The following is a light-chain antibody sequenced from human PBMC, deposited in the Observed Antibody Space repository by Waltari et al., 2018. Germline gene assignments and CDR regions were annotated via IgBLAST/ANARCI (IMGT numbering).Light chain of an antibody. V-gene: IGLV2-14*03. J-gene: IGLJ1*01. CDR3: SSYTTSSTYV. CDR1: SSDVGGYNF. Sequence: QSALTQPASVSGSPGQSITISCTGTSSDVGGYNFVSWYQQHPGKVPKLIIYDVTNRPSGVSNRFSCSKSGNTASLTISGLQAEDEADYYCSSYTTSSTYVFGTGTKVTVL. CDR2: DVT.